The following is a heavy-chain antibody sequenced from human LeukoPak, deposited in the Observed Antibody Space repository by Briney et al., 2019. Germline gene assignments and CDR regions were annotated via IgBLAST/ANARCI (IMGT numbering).Heavy chain of an antibody. V-gene: IGHV4-59*01. Sequence: PSETLSLTCTVSGGSISSYYWSWIRQPPGKGLEWIGYIYYSGSTNYNPSLKSRVTISVDTSKNQFSLKLSSVTAADTAVYYCARQGLEYYYDSSEYYFDYWGQGTLVTVSS. J-gene: IGHJ4*02. CDR1: GGSISSYY. CDR2: IYYSGST. CDR3: ARQGLEYYYDSSEYYFDY. D-gene: IGHD3-22*01.